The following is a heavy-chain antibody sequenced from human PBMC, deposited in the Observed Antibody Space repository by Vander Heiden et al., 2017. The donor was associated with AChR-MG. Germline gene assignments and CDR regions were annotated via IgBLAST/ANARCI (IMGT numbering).Heavy chain of an antibody. CDR3: ARVCYDSSGWRFYYYYYGMDV. V-gene: IGHV1-69*01. CDR1: GGTSSSYA. CDR2: IIPIFGTA. J-gene: IGHJ6*02. Sequence: QVQLVQSGAAVKKPGSSVKVSCKASGGTSSSYAISWVRQAPGQGLEWMGGIIPIFGTANYAQKFQGRVTITADESTSTAYMELSSLRSEDTAVYYCARVCYDSSGWRFYYYYYGMDVWGQGTTVTVSS. D-gene: IGHD3-22*01.